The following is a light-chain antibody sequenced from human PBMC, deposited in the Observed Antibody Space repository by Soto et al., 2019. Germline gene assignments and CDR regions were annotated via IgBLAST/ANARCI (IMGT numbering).Light chain of an antibody. CDR2: KAS. J-gene: IGKJ4*01. CDR3: QQYNTYPLT. Sequence: DIQMTQSPSTLSASVGDRVTITCRASQSISTWLAWYQQKPGKAPNLLIYKASNLEGGVPSRFSGSGSGTEFNITISSLQPDDFATYYCQQYNTYPLTFGGGTKVEI. V-gene: IGKV1-5*03. CDR1: QSISTW.